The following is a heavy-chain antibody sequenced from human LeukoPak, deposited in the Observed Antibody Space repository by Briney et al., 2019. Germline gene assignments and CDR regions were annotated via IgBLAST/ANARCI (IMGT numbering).Heavy chain of an antibody. J-gene: IGHJ5*02. CDR3: ARSGPEAGWFDP. Sequence: PSETLSLTCTVSGGSISSNWWSWVRQPPGKGLEWIGEIYHSGSTNYNPSLKSRVTISVDKSKNQFSLKLSSVTAADTAVYYCARSGPEAGWFDPWGQGTLVTVSS. CDR2: IYHSGST. V-gene: IGHV4-4*02. CDR1: GGSISSNW. D-gene: IGHD5-12*01.